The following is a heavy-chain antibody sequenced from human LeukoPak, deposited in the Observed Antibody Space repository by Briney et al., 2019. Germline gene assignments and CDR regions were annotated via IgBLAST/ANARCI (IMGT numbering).Heavy chain of an antibody. D-gene: IGHD3-9*01. CDR1: GFTFSNYW. J-gene: IGHJ4*02. V-gene: IGHV3-74*03. CDR2: IDNEGSRT. CDR3: ARGRDDTSSSTWEY. Sequence: GGSLRLSCAASGFTFSNYWVDWVRQGLGKGLVWVSRIDNEGSRTEYADSVKGRFTISRDNAKNTAYLQMNSLRAEDTAVYYCARGRDDTSSSTWEYWGQGTLVTVSS.